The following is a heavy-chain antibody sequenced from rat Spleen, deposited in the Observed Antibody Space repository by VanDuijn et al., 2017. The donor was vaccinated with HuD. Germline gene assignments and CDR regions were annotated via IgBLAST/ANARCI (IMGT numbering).Heavy chain of an antibody. V-gene: IGHV6-6*01. CDR1: GFTFTTAW. J-gene: IGHJ2*01. Sequence: EVQVLASGGGLVQPGNSLKLSCTTSGFTFTTAWMYWYRQFPEKRLERVAQIKAKSNKYATEYSTSVKGRFTISRDDSKNSIYLQMNNLKEEDTAIYYCASVYWGQGVMVTVSS. CDR3: ASVY. CDR2: IKAKSNKYAT.